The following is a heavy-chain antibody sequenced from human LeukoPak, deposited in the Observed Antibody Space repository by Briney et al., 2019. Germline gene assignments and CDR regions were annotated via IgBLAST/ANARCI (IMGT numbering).Heavy chain of an antibody. J-gene: IGHJ4*02. V-gene: IGHV3-7*03. CDR3: ARAPGDPPNY. Sequence: TGGSLRLSCAASGFTFSNYWMSWVRQAPGKGLEWVANIKQDESEKYYVGSVKGRFTISRDNTRNSLYLQMNSLRVEDTAVYYCARAPGDPPNYWGQGTLVTVSS. CDR1: GFTFSNYW. CDR2: IKQDESEK.